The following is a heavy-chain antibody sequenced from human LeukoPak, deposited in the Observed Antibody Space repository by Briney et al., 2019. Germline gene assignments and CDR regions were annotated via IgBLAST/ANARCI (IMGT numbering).Heavy chain of an antibody. Sequence: SETLSLTCTVSGGSVSNYYWSWIRQPPGKGLEYIGHVYYSGSTYYNPSLKSRVTISVDTSKNQFSLKLSSVTAADTAVYYCARSRLYYYGSGSFYYFDYWGQGTLVTVSS. CDR2: VYYSGST. D-gene: IGHD3-10*01. V-gene: IGHV4-59*08. CDR1: GGSVSNYY. CDR3: ARSRLYYYGSGSFYYFDY. J-gene: IGHJ4*02.